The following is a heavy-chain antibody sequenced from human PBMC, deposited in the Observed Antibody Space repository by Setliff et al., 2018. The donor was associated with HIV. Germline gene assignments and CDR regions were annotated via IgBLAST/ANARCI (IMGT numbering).Heavy chain of an antibody. CDR2: IIPILGIA. CDR1: GGTFSSYA. Sequence: SVKVSCKASGGTFSSYAISWVRQAPGQGLEWMGGIIPILGIANYAQKFQGRVTITADKSTSTAYMELSSLRSEDTAVYYCARDYCYDSSGYRYFDYWGQGTLVTVSS. V-gene: IGHV1-69*10. CDR3: ARDYCYDSSGYRYFDY. D-gene: IGHD3-22*01. J-gene: IGHJ4*02.